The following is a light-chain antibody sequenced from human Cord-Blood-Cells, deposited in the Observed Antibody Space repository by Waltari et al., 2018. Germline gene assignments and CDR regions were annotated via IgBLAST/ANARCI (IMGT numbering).Light chain of an antibody. CDR3: QQYGSSTGLT. CDR2: GAS. J-gene: IGKJ4*01. CDR1: QSVSSSY. V-gene: IGKV3-20*01. Sequence: EIVLTQSPGTLSLSPGDRATLSCRPSQSVSSSYLAWYQQKPGQAPRLLIYGASSRATGIPDGFSGSGSGTDFTLTISRLEPEDFAVYYCQQYGSSTGLTFGGGTKVEIK.